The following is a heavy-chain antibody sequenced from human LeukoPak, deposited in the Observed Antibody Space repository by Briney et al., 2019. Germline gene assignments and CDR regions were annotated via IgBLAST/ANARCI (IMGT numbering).Heavy chain of an antibody. V-gene: IGHV1-18*01. Sequence: ASVTVSCKASGYTFTSYGISWVRQAPGQGLEWMGWISAYNGNTNYAQKLQGRVTITADKSTSTAYMELSSLRSEDTAVYYCARDRSEQQLVSNWFDPWGQGTLVTVSS. D-gene: IGHD6-13*01. CDR3: ARDRSEQQLVSNWFDP. CDR1: GYTFTSYG. J-gene: IGHJ5*02. CDR2: ISAYNGNT.